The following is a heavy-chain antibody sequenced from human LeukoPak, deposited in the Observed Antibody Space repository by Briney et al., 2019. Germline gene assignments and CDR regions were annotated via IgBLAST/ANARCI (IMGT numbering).Heavy chain of an antibody. Sequence: GGSLRLSCAASGFTFSSYWMSWVRKAPGKGLEWVANIKQDGSEKYYVDSVKGRFTISRVNAKNYLYLQMDSLRAEDTAVYYCTRGKGYGYLYYFDYWGQGTLVTVSS. J-gene: IGHJ4*02. D-gene: IGHD5-18*01. V-gene: IGHV3-7*01. CDR3: TRGKGYGYLYYFDY. CDR2: IKQDGSEK. CDR1: GFTFSSYW.